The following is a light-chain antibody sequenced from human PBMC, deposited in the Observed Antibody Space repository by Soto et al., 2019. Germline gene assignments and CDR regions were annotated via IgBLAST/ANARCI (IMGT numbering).Light chain of an antibody. J-gene: IGLJ1*01. CDR1: SSDVGGYNY. Sequence: QSALTQAASVSGSLGQSITISCTGTSSDVGGYNYVSWYQQHPGKAPKLMIYDVSNRPSGVSNRFSGSKSGNTASLTISGLPAEDEADYYCSSYTSSGTRVFGTGTKLTVL. CDR3: SSYTSSGTRV. CDR2: DVS. V-gene: IGLV2-14*03.